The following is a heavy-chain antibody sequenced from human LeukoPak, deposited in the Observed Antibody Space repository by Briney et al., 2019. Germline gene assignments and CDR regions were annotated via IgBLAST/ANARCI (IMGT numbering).Heavy chain of an antibody. D-gene: IGHD1-1*01. CDR1: GFPFSDYS. V-gene: IGHV3-48*04. CDR3: ARDHNYAFDN. J-gene: IGHJ4*02. Sequence: GGSLRLSCTASGFPFSDYSMNWVRQAPGKGLEWISYIGISIGNTKYADSVKGRFTISADNARNSLYLQMNSLRVEDTAVYYCARDHNYAFDNWGQGTLVSVSS. CDR2: IGISIGNT.